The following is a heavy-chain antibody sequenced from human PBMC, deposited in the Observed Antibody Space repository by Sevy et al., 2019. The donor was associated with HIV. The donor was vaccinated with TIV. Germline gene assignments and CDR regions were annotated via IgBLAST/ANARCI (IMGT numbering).Heavy chain of an antibody. CDR3: ATTSTPLYYYALDV. CDR1: EFTVSSKY. D-gene: IGHD2-15*01. J-gene: IGHJ6*02. V-gene: IGHV3-53*03. CDR2: IYSGRNT. Sequence: GGSLRLSCAASEFTVSSKYMSWVRQAPGKGLEWVSVIYSGRNTYYADSVKGRFTISRDISTNTLYLQMNSLRAEDTAIYYCATTSTPLYYYALDVWGQGTTVTVSS.